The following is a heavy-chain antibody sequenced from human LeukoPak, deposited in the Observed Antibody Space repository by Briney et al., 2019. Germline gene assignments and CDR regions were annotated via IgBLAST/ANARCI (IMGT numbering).Heavy chain of an antibody. CDR1: GFPFSSYE. D-gene: IGHD1-26*01. J-gene: IGHJ4*02. V-gene: IGHV3-48*03. Sequence: GGSLRLSCAASGFPFSSYEMNWVRQAPGKGLEWVSYISSSGSTIYYADSVKGRFIISRDNSKNTLYLQMNSLRAEDTAVYYCARRRYSGSSQHFDYWGQGTLVTVSS. CDR3: ARRRYSGSSQHFDY. CDR2: ISSSGSTI.